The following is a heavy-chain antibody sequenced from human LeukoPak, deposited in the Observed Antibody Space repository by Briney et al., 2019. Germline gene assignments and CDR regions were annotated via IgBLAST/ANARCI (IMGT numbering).Heavy chain of an antibody. J-gene: IGHJ4*02. V-gene: IGHV1-18*01. CDR2: ISAYNGNT. CDR1: GYTFTSYG. Sequence: ASAKVSCKASGYTFTSYGISWVRQAPGQGLEWMGWISAYNGNTNYAQKLQGRVTMTTDTSTSTAYMELRSLRSDDTAVYYCAREGSSWYVERFDYWGQGTLVTVSS. CDR3: AREGSSWYVERFDY. D-gene: IGHD6-13*01.